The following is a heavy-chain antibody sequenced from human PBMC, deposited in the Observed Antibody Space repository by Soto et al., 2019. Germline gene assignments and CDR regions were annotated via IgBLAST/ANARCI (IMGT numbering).Heavy chain of an antibody. J-gene: IGHJ4*02. Sequence: QVQLQESGPGLVKPSETLSLTCTVSGDSISDYYWSWIRQPPGKGLEWIGYIYHSGSTYYNPSLKSRVTISLAAYKIQFSLKLNSVTAADTAVYYCARASRNYFAYWGQGTLVTVSS. CDR3: ARASRNYFAY. V-gene: IGHV4-59*01. CDR2: IYHSGST. CDR1: GDSISDYY.